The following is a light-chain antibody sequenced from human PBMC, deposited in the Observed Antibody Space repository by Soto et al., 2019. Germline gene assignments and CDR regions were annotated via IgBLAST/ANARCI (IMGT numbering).Light chain of an antibody. Sequence: QSALTQPASVSGSPGQSITISCTGTSSDVGGYNYVSWYQQHPGKAPKLMIYEVSNRPSGVSNRFSGSKSGNTASLTISGLQAEDEADYYRSSYTSSSTLEMVFGGGTKVTVL. V-gene: IGLV2-14*01. CDR3: SSYTSSSTLEMV. CDR1: SSDVGGYNY. CDR2: EVS. J-gene: IGLJ2*01.